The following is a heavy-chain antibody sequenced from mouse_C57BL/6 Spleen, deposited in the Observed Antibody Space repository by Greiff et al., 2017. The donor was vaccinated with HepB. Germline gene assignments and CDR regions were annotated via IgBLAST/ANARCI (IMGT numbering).Heavy chain of an antibody. CDR2: IDPSDSYT. Sequence: QVQLQQPGAELVRPGTSVKLSCKASGYTFTSYWMHWVKQRPGQGLEWIGVIDPSDSYTNYNQKFKGKATLTVDTSSSPAYMQLSSLTSEDSAVYYCARSDYWGQGTTLTVSS. V-gene: IGHV1-59*01. CDR3: ARSDY. CDR1: GYTFTSYW. J-gene: IGHJ2*01.